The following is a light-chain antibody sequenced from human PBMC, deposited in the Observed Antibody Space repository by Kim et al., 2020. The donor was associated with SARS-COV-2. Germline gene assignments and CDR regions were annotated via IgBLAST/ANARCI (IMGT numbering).Light chain of an antibody. V-gene: IGLV2-14*03. J-gene: IGLJ3*02. CDR3: SSYTSSSTWV. CDR1: SSDVGGYNY. Sequence: GQSTTISCTGTSSDVGGYNYVSWYQPHPGKAPKLMVYDVSQRPSGVSNRFSGSKSGNTASLTISGLQAEDEADYHCSSYTSSSTWVFGGGTQLTVL. CDR2: DVS.